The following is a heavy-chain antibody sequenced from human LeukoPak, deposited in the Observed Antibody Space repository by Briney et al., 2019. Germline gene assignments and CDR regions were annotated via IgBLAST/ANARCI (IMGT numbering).Heavy chain of an antibody. D-gene: IGHD3-3*01. Sequence: GGSLRLSCAASGFTFSSYGMNWVRQAPGKGLEWVAFISHDGSNKYYGDSVKGRFTISRDNSKNTLYLQMNSLRAEDTAVYYCAKGGDRYGYYPRDFDYWGQGTLVTVSS. CDR1: GFTFSSYG. CDR2: ISHDGSNK. CDR3: AKGGDRYGYYPRDFDY. J-gene: IGHJ4*02. V-gene: IGHV3-30*02.